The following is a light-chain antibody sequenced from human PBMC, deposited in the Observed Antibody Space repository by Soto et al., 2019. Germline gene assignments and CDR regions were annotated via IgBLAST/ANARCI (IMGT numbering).Light chain of an antibody. J-gene: IGKJ1*01. CDR3: QHYATSPRT. Sequence: EVVLTQSPGTLSLSPGERATLSCRTSRSISSSYLAWYQQKAGQAPRLLIYGASSRANGIPDRFSGSGSGTDFTLTITRLEPKDFAVYYCQHYATSPRTFGQGTKVEVK. CDR1: RSISSSY. V-gene: IGKV3-20*01. CDR2: GAS.